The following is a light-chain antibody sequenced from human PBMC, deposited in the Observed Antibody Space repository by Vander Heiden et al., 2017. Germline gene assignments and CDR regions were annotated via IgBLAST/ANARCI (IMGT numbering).Light chain of an antibody. CDR1: QSISSTS. V-gene: IGKV3-20*01. CDR2: GPS. Sequence: EIVLTQSPGTLSLSPGERATLSCRASQSISSTSLAWYQQKPGRAPRLLIYGPSTRATGIPDRFSGSGSGTDFTLTISRLEPEDCAVYYCQQDGSSPWTFGQGTKVEIK. CDR3: QQDGSSPWT. J-gene: IGKJ1*01.